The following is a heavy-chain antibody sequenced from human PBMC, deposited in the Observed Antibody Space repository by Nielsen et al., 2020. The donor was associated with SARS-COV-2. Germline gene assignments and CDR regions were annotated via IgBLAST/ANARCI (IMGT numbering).Heavy chain of an antibody. CDR1: GGSISSYY. V-gene: IGHV4-59*12. CDR3: AREGEDGSGSYYNVWYFDY. J-gene: IGHJ4*02. D-gene: IGHD3-10*01. Sequence: SETLFLTCTVSGGSISSYYWSWIRQPPGKGLEWIGYISYPGSPNYNPSLKSRVTISVDTSKNQFSLKLNSVTAADTAVYYCAREGEDGSGSYYNVWYFDYWGQGTLVTVSS. CDR2: ISYPGSP.